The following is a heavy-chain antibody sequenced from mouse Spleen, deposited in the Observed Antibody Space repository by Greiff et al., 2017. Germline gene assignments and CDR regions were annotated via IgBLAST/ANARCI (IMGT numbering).Heavy chain of an antibody. Sequence: EVKLMESGPELVKPGASVKISCKASGYSFTGYYMNWVKQSPEKSLEWIGEINPSTGGTTYNQKFKAKATLTVDKSSSTAYMQLKSLTSEDSAVYYCALYYGNPFDYWGQGTTLTVSS. V-gene: IGHV1-42*01. D-gene: IGHD2-1*01. CDR2: INPSTGGT. CDR1: GYSFTGYY. CDR3: ALYYGNPFDY. J-gene: IGHJ2*01.